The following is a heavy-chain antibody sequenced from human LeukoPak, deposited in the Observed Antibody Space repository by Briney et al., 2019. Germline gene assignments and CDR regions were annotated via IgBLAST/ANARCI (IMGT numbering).Heavy chain of an antibody. J-gene: IGHJ4*02. V-gene: IGHV3-21*01. D-gene: IGHD1-20*01. CDR3: ARRYNWNRYFDY. CDR1: GFTFFSSW. CDR2: ISSSSSYI. Sequence: GGSLRLSCVASGFTFFSSWMSWVRQAPGKGLEWVSSISSSSSYIYYADSVKGRFTISRDNAKNSLYLQMNSLRAEDTAVYYCARRYNWNRYFDYWGQGTLVTVSS.